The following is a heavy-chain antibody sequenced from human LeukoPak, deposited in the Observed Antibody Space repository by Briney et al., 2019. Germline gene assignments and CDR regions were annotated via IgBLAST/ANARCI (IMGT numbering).Heavy chain of an antibody. CDR3: ARFRVEMMVYVSYYYGMDV. D-gene: IGHD2-8*01. CDR1: GGSISSGGYY. CDR2: IYYSGST. J-gene: IGHJ6*02. V-gene: IGHV4-31*03. Sequence: SQTLSLTCTVSGGSISSGGYYWSWIRQHPGKGLEWIGYIYYSGSTYYNPSLKSRVTISVDTSKNQFSLKLSSVTAADTAVYHCARFRVEMMVYVSYYYGMDVWGQGTTVTVSS.